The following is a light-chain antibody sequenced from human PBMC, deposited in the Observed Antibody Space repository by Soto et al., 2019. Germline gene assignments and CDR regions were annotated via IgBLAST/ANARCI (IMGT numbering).Light chain of an antibody. J-gene: IGKJ4*01. CDR2: NAS. Sequence: DIQMTQSPSSLSASVGDRVTITCRASQGISNFLAWYQQRPGKVPKLLIYNASILQSGVPSQFSGSGSGTDFSLTISSLHPEDVATYYCQKYNSAPPTFGGGTKVDIK. CDR3: QKYNSAPPT. V-gene: IGKV1-27*01. CDR1: QGISNF.